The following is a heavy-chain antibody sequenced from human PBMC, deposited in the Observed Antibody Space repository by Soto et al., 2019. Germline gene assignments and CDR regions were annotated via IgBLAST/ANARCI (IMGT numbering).Heavy chain of an antibody. CDR1: GFTFSDYY. D-gene: IGHD5-12*01. CDR3: ARDPWVEMATDDAFDI. V-gene: IGHV3-11*06. Sequence: GGSLRLSCAASGFTFSDYYMSWIRQAPGKGLEWVSYISSSSSYTNYADSVKGRFTISRDNAKNSLYLQMNSLRAEDTAVYYCARDPWVEMATDDAFDIWGQGTMVTVSS. J-gene: IGHJ3*02. CDR2: ISSSSSYT.